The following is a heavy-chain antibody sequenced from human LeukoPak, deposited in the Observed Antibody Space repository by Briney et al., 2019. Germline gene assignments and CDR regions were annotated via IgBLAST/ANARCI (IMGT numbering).Heavy chain of an antibody. CDR2: ISYDGSNK. CDR1: GFTFSSYA. CDR3: ARDPCSGGSCYRNFDY. Sequence: GGSLRLSCAASGFTFSSYATHWVRQAPGKGLEWVAVISYDGSNKYYAGSVKGRFTIARDNSKNTLYLQMNSLRAEDTAVYHCARDPCSGGSCYRNFDYWGQGTLVTVSS. V-gene: IGHV3-30-3*01. J-gene: IGHJ4*02. D-gene: IGHD2-15*01.